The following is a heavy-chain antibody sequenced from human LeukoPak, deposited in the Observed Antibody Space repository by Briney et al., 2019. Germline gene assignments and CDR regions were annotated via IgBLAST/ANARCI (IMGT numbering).Heavy chain of an antibody. CDR1: GFTFSSYG. CDR2: ISYGGSHK. V-gene: IGHV3-30*03. D-gene: IGHD4/OR15-4a*01. CDR3: SASRPHYGDYNGLDV. Sequence: GGSLTLYCAASGFTFSSYGMLWVRQAPGKGLECVAVISYGGSHKYTADFVRGRFTISRDNSKNTLYLQMNSLRTEDTAAYYCSASRPHYGDYNGLDVGGHG. J-gene: IGHJ6*02.